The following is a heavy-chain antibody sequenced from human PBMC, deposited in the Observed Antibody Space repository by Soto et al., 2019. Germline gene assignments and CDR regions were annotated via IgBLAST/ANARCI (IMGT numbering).Heavy chain of an antibody. CDR1: GYSFTSYW. J-gene: IGHJ6*02. Sequence: EVQLVQSGAEVKKPGESLKISCKGSGYSFTSYWIGWVRQMPGKGLEWMGIIYPGDSDTRYSPSFQGQVTISADKSISTAXLQWXSLKASDTAMYYCARNKVAGTTYYYYYGMDVWGQGTTVTVSS. V-gene: IGHV5-51*01. CDR3: ARNKVAGTTYYYYYGMDV. D-gene: IGHD6-19*01. CDR2: IYPGDSDT.